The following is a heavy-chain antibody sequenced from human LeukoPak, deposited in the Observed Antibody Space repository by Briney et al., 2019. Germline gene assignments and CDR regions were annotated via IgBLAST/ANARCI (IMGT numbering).Heavy chain of an antibody. CDR1: GFTVSSNE. V-gene: IGHV3-48*04. CDR3: AKDISGSLFDY. J-gene: IGHJ4*02. D-gene: IGHD1-26*01. CDR2: ISSRSSTI. Sequence: QTGGSLRLSCAASGFTVSSNEMNWVRQAPGKGLEWVSFISSRSSTIYYADSVKGRFTISRDNAKNSLYLQMNSLRAEDTAVYYCAKDISGSLFDYWGQGTLVTVSS.